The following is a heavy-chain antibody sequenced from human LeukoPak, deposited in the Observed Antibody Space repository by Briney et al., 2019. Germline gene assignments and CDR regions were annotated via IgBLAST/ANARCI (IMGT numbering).Heavy chain of an antibody. D-gene: IGHD6-13*01. J-gene: IGHJ5*02. CDR1: GDNVSSNSAA. V-gene: IGHV6-1*01. CDR2: TYYRSKWYN. Sequence: SQTLSLTCAISGDNVSSNSAAWNWIRQSPSRGLEWLGRTYYRSKWYNDYAVSVKSRITINPDTSKNQFSLKLSSVTAADTAVYYCARDRRGIAAAGTRWFDPWGQGTLVTVSS. CDR3: ARDRRGIAAAGTRWFDP.